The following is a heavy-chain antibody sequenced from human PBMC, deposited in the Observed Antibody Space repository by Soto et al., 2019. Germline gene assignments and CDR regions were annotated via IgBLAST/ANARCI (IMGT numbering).Heavy chain of an antibody. CDR3: ARDPVGPAWLDP. Sequence: QVQLVQSGAEVRKPGASVKVSCKASGYTFINYGISWVRQAPGQGLEWMGWLNTYNGNTNYAQKLQGRGTMTTDTSTSAAYMALRSLRSDDTAVYYCARDPVGPAWLDPWGQGTLVTVSS. D-gene: IGHD1-26*01. V-gene: IGHV1-18*01. CDR1: GYTFINYG. J-gene: IGHJ5*02. CDR2: LNTYNGNT.